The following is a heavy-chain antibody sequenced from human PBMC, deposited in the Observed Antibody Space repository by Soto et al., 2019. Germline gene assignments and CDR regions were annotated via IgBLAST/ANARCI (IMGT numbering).Heavy chain of an antibody. CDR3: ARLTYYYGSGSYYNVNYGMDV. V-gene: IGHV4-39*01. CDR1: GGSISSSSYY. J-gene: IGHJ6*02. Sequence: PSETLSLTCTVSGGSISSSSYYWGWIRQPPGKGLEWIGSIYYSGSTYYNPSLKSRVTISVDTSKNQFSLKLSSVTAADTAVYYCARLTYYYGSGSYYNVNYGMDVWGQGPTVT. CDR2: IYYSGST. D-gene: IGHD3-10*01.